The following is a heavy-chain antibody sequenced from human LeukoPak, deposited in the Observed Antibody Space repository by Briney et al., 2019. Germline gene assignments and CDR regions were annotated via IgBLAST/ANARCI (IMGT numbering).Heavy chain of an antibody. V-gene: IGHV1-18*01. D-gene: IGHD3-10*01. CDR1: GYTFTSYG. CDR2: ISGYNGNT. J-gene: IGHJ3*02. CDR3: ARNLWFGESSDAFDM. Sequence: ASMKVSCKASGYTFTSYGITWVRQAPGQGLEWMGWISGYNGNTNYAQKFQGRVTMTRDTSISTAYMDMSSLRSDDTAVYYCARNLWFGESSDAFDMWGQGTMVTVSS.